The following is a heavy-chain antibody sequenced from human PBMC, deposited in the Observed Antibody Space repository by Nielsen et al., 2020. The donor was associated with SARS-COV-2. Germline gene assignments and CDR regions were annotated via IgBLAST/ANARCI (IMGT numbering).Heavy chain of an antibody. CDR3: ARDREPGYNAVDY. D-gene: IGHD1-14*01. CDR1: GFTFGKYT. Sequence: GESLKISCVASGFTFGKYTMNWVRQAPGKGLEWVSSITGSATDIYYADSVKGRFTISRDNAKNSLYLRMNSLRAEDTAVYYCARDREPGYNAVDYWGQGTLVTVSS. V-gene: IGHV3-21*01. J-gene: IGHJ4*02. CDR2: ITGSATDI.